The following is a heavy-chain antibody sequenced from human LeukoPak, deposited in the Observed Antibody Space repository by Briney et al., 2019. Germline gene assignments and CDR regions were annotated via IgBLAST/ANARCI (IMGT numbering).Heavy chain of an antibody. J-gene: IGHJ4*02. V-gene: IGHV3-33*03. CDR3: ARQTTVVTEFDY. Sequence: GGSLRLSCAASGFTFRNYGMHWVRQAPGKGLEWVAIIYYDGSNKYYRDSVKGRFTISRDNAKNSLSLQMNSLRAEDTAVYFCARQTTVVTEFDYWGQGTLVTVSS. CDR1: GFTFRNYG. D-gene: IGHD4-23*01. CDR2: IYYDGSNK.